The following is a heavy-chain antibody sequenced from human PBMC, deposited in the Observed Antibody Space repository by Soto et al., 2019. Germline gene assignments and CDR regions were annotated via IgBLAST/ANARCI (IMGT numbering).Heavy chain of an antibody. CDR3: ARHRRDPGSGYYYPFDY. J-gene: IGHJ4*02. Sequence: QVQLVESGGGVVQPGRSLRLSCAASGVTFSSYGMHWVRQAPGKGLEWVAVIWYDGSNKYYADSVKGRFTISRDNSKNTLYLQMNSLRAEDTAVYYCARHRRDPGSGYYYPFDYWGQGTLVTVSS. V-gene: IGHV3-33*01. CDR1: GVTFSSYG. CDR2: IWYDGSNK. D-gene: IGHD3-22*01.